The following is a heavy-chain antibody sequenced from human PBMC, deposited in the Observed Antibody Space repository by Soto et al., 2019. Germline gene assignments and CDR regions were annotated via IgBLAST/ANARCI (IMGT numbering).Heavy chain of an antibody. CDR2: INPNSGGT. D-gene: IGHD2-2*02. V-gene: IGHV1-2*02. CDR3: ARIVVVPAAITPYYYYYGMDV. Sequence: SVKVSCKASGYTFTGYYMHWVRQAPGQGLEWMGWINPNSGGTNYAQKFQGRVTMTRDTSISTAYMELSRLRSDDTAVYYCARIVVVPAAITPYYYYYGMDVWGQGTPVTVYS. CDR1: GYTFTGYY. J-gene: IGHJ6*02.